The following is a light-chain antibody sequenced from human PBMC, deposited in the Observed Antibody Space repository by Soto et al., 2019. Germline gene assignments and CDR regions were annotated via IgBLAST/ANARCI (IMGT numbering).Light chain of an antibody. J-gene: IGKJ4*01. V-gene: IGKV3-11*01. CDR3: QQRSNWLA. CDR1: QSVSSF. Sequence: IVLTQSPATLSLSPGERATLSCTTSQSVSSFLAWYQQKPGPAPSLLIYDASNRATGIPARFSGSGSGTDFTLTISSIEPEDFAIYYCQQRSNWLAFGGGTKVDIK. CDR2: DAS.